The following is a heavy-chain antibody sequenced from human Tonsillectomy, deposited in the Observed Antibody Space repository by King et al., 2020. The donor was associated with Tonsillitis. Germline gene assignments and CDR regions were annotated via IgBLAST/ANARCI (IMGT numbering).Heavy chain of an antibody. CDR3: AKDRGGTIDY. V-gene: IGHV3-23*03. J-gene: IGHJ4*02. Sequence: QLVQSGGGLVQPGGSLRLSCAASGFTFSSYAMSWVRQAPGKGLEWVSVIYSGGSSTYYADSVKGRFTISRDNSKNTLYVQMNSLRAEDTAGYYFAKDRGGTIDYWGQGTLVTVSS. CDR2: IYSGGSST. CDR1: GFTFSSYA. D-gene: IGHD2-15*01.